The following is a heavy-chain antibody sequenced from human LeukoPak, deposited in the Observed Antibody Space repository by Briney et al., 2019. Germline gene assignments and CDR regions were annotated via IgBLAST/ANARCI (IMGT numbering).Heavy chain of an antibody. Sequence: SETLSLTCAVYGGSFSGYYWSWIRQPPGKGLEWIGEINHSGSTNYNPSLKSRVTISVDTSKNQFSLKLSSVTAADTAVYYCARELRASYYYYMDVWGKGTTVTVSS. CDR1: GGSFSGYY. J-gene: IGHJ6*03. D-gene: IGHD5-12*01. V-gene: IGHV4-34*01. CDR3: ARELRASYYYYMDV. CDR2: INHSGST.